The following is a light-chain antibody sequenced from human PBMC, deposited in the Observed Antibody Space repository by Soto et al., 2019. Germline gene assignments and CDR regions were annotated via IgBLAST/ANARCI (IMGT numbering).Light chain of an antibody. V-gene: IGLV1-40*01. CDR2: GNS. CDR3: QSYDSSLSVSVV. CDR1: SSNIGAGYD. J-gene: IGLJ2*01. Sequence: QSVLTQPPSVSGAPGQRVTISCTGRSSNIGAGYDVPWYQQLPGTAPKLLIYGNSNRPSGVPDRFSGSKSGTSASLAITGLQAEDEADYYCQSYDSSLSVSVVFGGGTKLTVL.